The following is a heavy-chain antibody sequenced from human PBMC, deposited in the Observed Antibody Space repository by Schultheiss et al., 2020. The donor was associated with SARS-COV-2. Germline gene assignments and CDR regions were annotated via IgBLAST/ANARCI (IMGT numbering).Heavy chain of an antibody. Sequence: GGSLRLSCAASGFTFSSYWMSWVRQAPGKGLEWVANIKQDGSEKYYVDSVKGRFTISRDNAKNSLYLQMNSLRAEDTAVYYCARDHAELELRLAYYYYYGMDVWGQGTTVTVSS. V-gene: IGHV3-7*03. CDR1: GFTFSSYW. CDR2: IKQDGSEK. J-gene: IGHJ6*02. CDR3: ARDHAELELRLAYYYYYGMDV. D-gene: IGHD1-7*01.